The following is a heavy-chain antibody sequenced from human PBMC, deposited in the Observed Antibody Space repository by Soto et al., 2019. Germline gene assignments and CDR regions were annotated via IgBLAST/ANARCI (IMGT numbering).Heavy chain of an antibody. D-gene: IGHD2-15*01. J-gene: IGHJ4*02. Sequence: GGSLRLSCAASGFTFSSYAISWVRQAPGKGLEWFSAISGSGGSTYYADSVKGRFTISRDNSKNTLYLQMNSLRAEDTAVYYCAKGGRYCSGGSCYGGPGFDYWGQATLVTVSS. CDR2: ISGSGGST. CDR3: AKGGRYCSGGSCYGGPGFDY. CDR1: GFTFSSYA. V-gene: IGHV3-23*01.